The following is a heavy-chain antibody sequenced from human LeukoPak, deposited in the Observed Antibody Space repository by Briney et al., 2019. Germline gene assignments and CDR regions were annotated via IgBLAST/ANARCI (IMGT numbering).Heavy chain of an antibody. V-gene: IGHV3-30*02. J-gene: IGHJ4*02. Sequence: GGSLRLSCAASGFTFSSYDMHWVRQAPGKGLEWVAFIQYDGNNKYYADSVKGRFTISRDNAKNSLYLQMNSLRAEDTAVYYCASGDYWGQGTLVTVSS. CDR2: IQYDGNNK. CDR1: GFTFSSYD. CDR3: ASGDY.